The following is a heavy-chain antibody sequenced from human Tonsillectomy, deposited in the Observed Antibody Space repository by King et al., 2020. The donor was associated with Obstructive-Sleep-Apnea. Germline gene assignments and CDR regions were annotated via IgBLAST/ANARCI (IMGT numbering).Heavy chain of an antibody. V-gene: IGHV4-39*07. CDR2: IYYSGST. CDR3: NVLGRYYGSGSYYSYFDY. CDR1: GVFISSSSYY. J-gene: IGHJ4*02. D-gene: IGHD3-10*01. Sequence: MQLQESGPGLVKPSETLSLTCTVSGVFISSSSYYWGWIRQPPGKGLEWIGSIYYSGSTYYNPSLKSGIPISEDTSKNHFSLKLSSVTAADTAVYYCNVLGRYYGSGSYYSYFDYWGQGTLVTVSS.